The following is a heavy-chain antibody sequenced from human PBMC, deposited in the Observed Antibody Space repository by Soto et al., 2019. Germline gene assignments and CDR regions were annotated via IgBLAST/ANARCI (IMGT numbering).Heavy chain of an antibody. CDR1: GFTFSDHY. V-gene: IGHV3-11*01. CDR3: ARDPDTTSKIDL. Sequence: GGSLRLSCTASGFTFSDHYMSWIRQAPGKGLEWVSYISSSGSPLYYADSVKGRFTISRDNAKNSLYLQMSSLRAEDTALYYCARDPDTTSKIDLWGQGTQLTVSS. J-gene: IGHJ5*02. D-gene: IGHD1-1*01. CDR2: ISSSGSPL.